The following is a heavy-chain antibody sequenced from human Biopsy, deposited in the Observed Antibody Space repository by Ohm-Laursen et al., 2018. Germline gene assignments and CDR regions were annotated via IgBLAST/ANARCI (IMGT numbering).Heavy chain of an antibody. Sequence: GSSVKVSCNAPGGTFSNYGVNWVRQALGQGLEWLGGNIPILGTGNYAQKFQDRVTVAADTSTSTATMELRSLRSDDTAVYYCATKLTGYFHHWGQGTLVIVPS. CDR3: ATKLTGYFHH. CDR1: GGTFSNYG. CDR2: NIPILGTG. D-gene: IGHD3-9*01. V-gene: IGHV1-69*06. J-gene: IGHJ1*01.